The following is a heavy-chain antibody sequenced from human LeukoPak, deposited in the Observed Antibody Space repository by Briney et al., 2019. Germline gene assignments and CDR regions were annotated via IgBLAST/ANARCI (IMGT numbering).Heavy chain of an antibody. CDR3: ARVSLYYYGSGSKRYFDY. CDR2: INPNSGGT. D-gene: IGHD3-10*01. V-gene: IGHV1-2*02. CDR1: GYTFTGYY. Sequence: VASVKVSCKASGYTFTGYYMHWVRQAPGQGLEWMGWINPNSGGTNYAQKFQGRVTMTRDTSISTAYMELSRLRSDDTAVYYCARVSLYYYGSGSKRYFDYWGQGTLVTVSS. J-gene: IGHJ4*02.